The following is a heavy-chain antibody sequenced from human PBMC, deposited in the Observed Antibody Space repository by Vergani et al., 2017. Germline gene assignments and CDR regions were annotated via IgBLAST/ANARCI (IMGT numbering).Heavy chain of an antibody. CDR1: GFTFSSYA. J-gene: IGHJ4*02. V-gene: IGHV3-23*01. CDR2: ISGSGGST. Sequence: EVQLLESGGGLVQPGGSLRLSCAASGFTFSSYAMSWVRQAPGKGLEWVSAISGSGGSTYYADSVKGRFTISRDNSKNTLYLQMNSLRAEDTAVYYCARDPETGAWIQLWPSNYFDYWGQGPLVTVSS. CDR3: ARDPETGAWIQLWPSNYFDY. D-gene: IGHD5-18*01.